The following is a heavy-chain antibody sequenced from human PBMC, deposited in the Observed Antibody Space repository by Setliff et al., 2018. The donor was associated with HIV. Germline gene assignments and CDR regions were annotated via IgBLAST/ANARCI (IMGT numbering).Heavy chain of an antibody. CDR2: ISYTGSA. J-gene: IGHJ3*01. D-gene: IGHD5-18*01. Sequence: SETLSLTCTVSGASIDRFFWSWIRQPPGKGLEWIGTISYTGSASYSPSLESRLSISLDTSKNQVFLSLRSATAADTAIYYCARAVVDTGGDAFEFWGQGTMVTVSS. CDR3: ARAVVDTGGDAFEF. CDR1: GASIDRFF. V-gene: IGHV4-59*04.